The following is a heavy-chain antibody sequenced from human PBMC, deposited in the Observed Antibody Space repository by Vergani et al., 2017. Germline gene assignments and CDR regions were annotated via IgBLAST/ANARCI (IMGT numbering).Heavy chain of an antibody. V-gene: IGHV1-46*03. D-gene: IGHD3-9*01. J-gene: IGHJ4*02. CDR1: GYTFTAYY. CDR2: IRPDGFST. CDR3: AREPPLTGFFDF. Sequence: QVQLVQSGAEVGKPGASVKISCKASGYTFTAYYIHWVRQAPEQGLEWVGVIRPDGFSTFYAQKFQGIVTITRDTSTSTVYVEVTSLRSDDTAVYYCAREPPLTGFFDFWGQGTLVTVSS.